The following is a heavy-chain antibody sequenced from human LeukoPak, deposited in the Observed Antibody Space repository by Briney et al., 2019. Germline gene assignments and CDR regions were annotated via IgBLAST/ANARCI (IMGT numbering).Heavy chain of an antibody. CDR2: IYYSGST. V-gene: IGHV4-59*01. Sequence: PSETLSLTCTVSGGSISSYYWSWIRQPPGKGLEWIGYIYYSGSTNYNPSLKSRVTISVDTSKNQFSLKLSSVTAADTAVYYCARTVLDYDFWSGYHRLAGFDYWGQGTLVTVSS. CDR3: ARTVLDYDFWSGYHRLAGFDY. D-gene: IGHD3-3*01. CDR1: GGSISSYY. J-gene: IGHJ4*02.